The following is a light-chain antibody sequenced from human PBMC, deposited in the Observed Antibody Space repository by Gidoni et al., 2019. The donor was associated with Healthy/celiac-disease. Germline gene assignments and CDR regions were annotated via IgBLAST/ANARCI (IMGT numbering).Light chain of an antibody. CDR1: SSNIGAGYD. J-gene: IGLJ2*01. V-gene: IGLV1-40*01. Sequence: QSVLTQPPSVSGAPGQRVTISCTGSSSNIGAGYDVHWYQQLPETAPKLLIYVNNNRPSGVPDRFSGSKSGTSASLAITGLQAEDEADYYCQSYDSSLSGSRVVFGGGTKLTVL. CDR2: VNN. CDR3: QSYDSSLSGSRVV.